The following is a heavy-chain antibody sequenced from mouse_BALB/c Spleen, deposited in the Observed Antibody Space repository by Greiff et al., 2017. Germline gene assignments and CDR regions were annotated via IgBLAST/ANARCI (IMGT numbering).Heavy chain of an antibody. Sequence: VQLQQSGDDLVKPGASVKLSCKASGYTFTSYYMYWVKQRPGQGLEWIGEINPSNGGTNFNEKFKSKATLTVDKSSSTAYMQLSSLTSEDSAVYYCTRDGFDYWGQGTTLTVSS. CDR2: INPSNGGT. V-gene: IGHV1S16*01. CDR3: TRDGFDY. CDR1: GYTFTSYY. D-gene: IGHD2-3*01. J-gene: IGHJ2*01.